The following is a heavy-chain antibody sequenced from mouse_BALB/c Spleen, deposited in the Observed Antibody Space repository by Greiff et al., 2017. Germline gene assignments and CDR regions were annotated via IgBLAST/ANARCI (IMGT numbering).Heavy chain of an antibody. J-gene: IGHJ1*01. CDR1: GYSITSDYA. Sequence: EVKVEESGPGLVKPSQSLSLTCTVTGYSITSDYAWNWIRQFPGNKLEWMGYISYSGSTSYNPSLKSRISITRDTSKNQFFLQLNSVTTEDTATYYCAIYYGNYVGYWYFDVWGAGTTVTVSS. D-gene: IGHD2-1*01. CDR2: ISYSGST. CDR3: AIYYGNYVGYWYFDV. V-gene: IGHV3-2*02.